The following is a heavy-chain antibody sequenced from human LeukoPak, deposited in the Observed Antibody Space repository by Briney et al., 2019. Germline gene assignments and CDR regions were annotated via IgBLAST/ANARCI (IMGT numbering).Heavy chain of an antibody. J-gene: IGHJ4*02. Sequence: ASVKVSCTASGYTFTSYYMHWVRQAPGQGLEWMGIINPSGGSTSYAQKFQGRVTMTRDMSTSTVYMELSSLRSEDTAVYYCARDLSRSFSMIRGLIQHREFDFWGRGTLVTVSS. CDR3: ARDLSRSFSMIRGLIQHREFDF. CDR1: GYTFTSYY. CDR2: INPSGGST. D-gene: IGHD3-10*01. V-gene: IGHV1-46*01.